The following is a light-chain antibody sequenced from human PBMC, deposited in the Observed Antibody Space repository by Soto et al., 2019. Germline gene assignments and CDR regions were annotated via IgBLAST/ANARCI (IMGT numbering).Light chain of an antibody. J-gene: IGLJ2*01. CDR3: ATWDDSLNVV. Sequence: QPVLTQPPSASGTPGQRVTISCSGSSSNIGSNTVNWYQQLPGTAPKLLMYSNSQRPSGVPDRFSGSKSGTSASLAISGLQSEDEADYYCATWDDSLNVVFGGGTKLTVL. CDR1: SSNIGSNT. CDR2: SNS. V-gene: IGLV1-44*01.